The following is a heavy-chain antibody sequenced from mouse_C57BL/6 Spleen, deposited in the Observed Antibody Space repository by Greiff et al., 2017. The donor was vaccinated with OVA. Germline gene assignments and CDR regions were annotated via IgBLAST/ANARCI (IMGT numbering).Heavy chain of an antibody. V-gene: IGHV1-62-2*01. CDR3: ARHEDRGANWDYAMDY. CDR1: GYTFTEYT. J-gene: IGHJ4*01. CDR2: FYPGSGSI. D-gene: IGHD4-1*01. Sequence: QVQLQQSGAELVKPGASVKLSCKASGYTFTEYTIHWVKQRSGQGLEWIGWFYPGSGSIKYNEKFKDKATLTADKSSSTVYMELSRLTSEDSAVYFGARHEDRGANWDYAMDYWGQGTSVTVSS.